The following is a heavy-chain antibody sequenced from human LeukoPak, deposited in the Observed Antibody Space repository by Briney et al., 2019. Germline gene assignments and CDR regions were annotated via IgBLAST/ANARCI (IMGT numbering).Heavy chain of an antibody. CDR3: ARGGIRRPDYFDY. CDR1: GGSFSGYY. Sequence: SETLSLTCAVYGGSFSGYYWSWIRQPPGKGLEWIGEINHSGSTNYNPSLKSRVTISVDTSKNQFSLKLSSVTAADTAVYYCARGGIRRPDYFDYWGQGTLVTVSS. V-gene: IGHV4-34*01. CDR2: INHSGST. D-gene: IGHD4-17*01. J-gene: IGHJ4*02.